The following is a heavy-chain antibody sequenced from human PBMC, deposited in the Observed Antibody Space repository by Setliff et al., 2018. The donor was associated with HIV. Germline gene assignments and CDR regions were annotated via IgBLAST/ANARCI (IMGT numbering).Heavy chain of an antibody. CDR3: ARGFCSGGSCYYFPPLDC. J-gene: IGHJ4*02. V-gene: IGHV3-20*04. CDR1: GFTFHDYG. CDR2: INWNGGSI. D-gene: IGHD2-15*01. Sequence: GESLRLPCAASGFTFHDYGMSWVRQAPGKGLEWVAGINWNGGSIGYADSVKGRFAISRDNGKNSLYLQMNSLRVEDTALYYCARGFCSGGSCYYFPPLDCWGQGTLVTVSS.